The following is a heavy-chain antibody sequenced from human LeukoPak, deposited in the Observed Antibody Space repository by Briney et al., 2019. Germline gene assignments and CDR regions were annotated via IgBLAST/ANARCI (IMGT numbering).Heavy chain of an antibody. D-gene: IGHD3-10*01. CDR3: AKVTGYYFASPTDY. J-gene: IGHJ4*02. CDR2: MSYDGTNK. CDR1: GFTFSNYG. Sequence: PGGSLRLSCAASGFTFSNYGMHWVRQAPDKGLEWVTFMSYDGTNKYYADSVKGRFTISRDNSKNTLFLQMNSLRAEDTAVYYCAKVTGYYFASPTDYWGQGTLVTVSS. V-gene: IGHV3-30*02.